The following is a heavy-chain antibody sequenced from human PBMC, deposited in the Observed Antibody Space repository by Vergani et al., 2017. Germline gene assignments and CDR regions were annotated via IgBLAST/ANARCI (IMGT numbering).Heavy chain of an antibody. Sequence: QVQLQESGPGLVKPSETLSLTRTVSGGSISSYYWSWIRQPPGKGLEWIGYIYYSGSTNYNPSLKSRVTISVDTSKNQFSLKLSSVTAADTAVYYCARHHVGSGSYLDAFDIWGQGTMVTVSS. CDR3: ARHHVGSGSYLDAFDI. CDR1: GGSISSYY. CDR2: IYYSGST. J-gene: IGHJ3*02. D-gene: IGHD3-10*01. V-gene: IGHV4-59*08.